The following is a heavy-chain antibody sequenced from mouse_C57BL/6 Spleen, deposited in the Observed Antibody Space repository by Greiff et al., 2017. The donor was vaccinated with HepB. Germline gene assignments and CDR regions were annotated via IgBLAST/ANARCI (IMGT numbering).Heavy chain of an antibody. D-gene: IGHD2-5*01. J-gene: IGHJ3*01. Sequence: VQLQQSGAELVKPGASVKLTCTASGFNIKDYYMHWVKQRTEQGLEWIGRIDPEDGETKYAPNFQGKATITADTSSNTAYLQLSSLTSEDTAVYYCARSGTYYSNYEAWFAYWGQGTLVTVSA. CDR3: ARSGTYYSNYEAWFAY. CDR1: GFNIKDYY. V-gene: IGHV14-2*01. CDR2: IDPEDGET.